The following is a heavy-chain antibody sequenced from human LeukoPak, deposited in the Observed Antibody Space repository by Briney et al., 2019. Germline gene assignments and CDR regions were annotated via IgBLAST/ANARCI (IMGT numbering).Heavy chain of an antibody. V-gene: IGHV3-7*03. CDR3: ARKGYGDY. Sequence: GGSLRLSCAASGFTYSSYWMSWVRQASGKGLEWVANIKEDGSEKYYLHSVKGRFTISRDNAKNALYLQMNSLRAEDTAVYYCARKGYGDYWGQGTLVTVSS. D-gene: IGHD5-12*01. CDR2: IKEDGSEK. CDR1: GFTYSSYW. J-gene: IGHJ4*02.